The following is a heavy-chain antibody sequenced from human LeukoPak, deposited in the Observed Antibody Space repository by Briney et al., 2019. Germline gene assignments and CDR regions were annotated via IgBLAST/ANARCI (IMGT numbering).Heavy chain of an antibody. CDR2: ISSSSSYI. V-gene: IGHV3-21*01. Sequence: GGSLRLSCAASGFTFSSYSMNWVRQAPGKGLECVSSISSSSSYIYYADSVKGRFTISRDNAKNSLYLQMNSLRAEDTAVYYCARDPPQSIAVAGIDFDYWGQGTLVTVSS. CDR3: ARDPPQSIAVAGIDFDY. J-gene: IGHJ4*02. CDR1: GFTFSSYS. D-gene: IGHD6-19*01.